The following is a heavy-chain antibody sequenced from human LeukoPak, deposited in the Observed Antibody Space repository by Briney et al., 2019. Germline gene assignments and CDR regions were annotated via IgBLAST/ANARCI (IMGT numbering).Heavy chain of an antibody. D-gene: IGHD6-19*01. J-gene: IGHJ3*02. Sequence: SETLSLTCAVYGGSFSGYYWSWIRQPPGKGLEWIGEINHSGSTNYNPSLKSRVTISVDTSKNQFSLKLSSVTAADTAVYYCARGVIAVAYTRAFDIWGQGTMVTVSS. CDR2: INHSGST. V-gene: IGHV4-34*01. CDR1: GGSFSGYY. CDR3: ARGVIAVAYTRAFDI.